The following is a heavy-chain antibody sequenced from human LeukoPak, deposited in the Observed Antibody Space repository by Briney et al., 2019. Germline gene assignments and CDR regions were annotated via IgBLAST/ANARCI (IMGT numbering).Heavy chain of an antibody. Sequence: KTSETLSLTCTVSGGSISSYYWSWIRQPPGKGLEWIGYNYYSGSTNYNPSLKSRVTISVDTSKNQFSLKLTSVTAADTAVYHCASRGVAAAYDAFDIWGQGTMVTVSS. CDR1: GGSISSYY. V-gene: IGHV4-59*08. CDR2: NYYSGST. CDR3: ASRGVAAAYDAFDI. J-gene: IGHJ3*02. D-gene: IGHD6-13*01.